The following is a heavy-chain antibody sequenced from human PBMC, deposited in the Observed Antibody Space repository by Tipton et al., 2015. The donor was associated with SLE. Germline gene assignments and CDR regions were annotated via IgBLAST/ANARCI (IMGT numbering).Heavy chain of an antibody. CDR1: AYSISTGYH. Sequence: TLSLTCAVSAYSISTGYHWGWIRQPPGKGLEWIASIHHSGNTYYNPSLKSRVTISLDTSKNQFSLKLSSVTAADTAVYYCAKTSSRYPYFDYWGQGTLVTVSS. D-gene: IGHD6-13*01. V-gene: IGHV4-38-2*01. CDR3: AKTSSRYPYFDY. J-gene: IGHJ4*02. CDR2: IHHSGNT.